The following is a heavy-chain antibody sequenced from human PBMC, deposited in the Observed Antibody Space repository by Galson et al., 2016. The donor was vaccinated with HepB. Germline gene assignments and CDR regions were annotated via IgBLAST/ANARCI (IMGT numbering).Heavy chain of an antibody. CDR1: GGSISSGGYY. J-gene: IGHJ6*03. Sequence: TLSLTCTVSGGSISSGGYYWSWIRQHPGKGLEWIGYIYYSGSTYYNPSLKSRVSISVDTSMNQFSLRLSSVTAADTAVYYCARKGGYSNRLQYYSYYIDVWGKGTTVTVSS. V-gene: IGHV4-31*03. CDR2: IYYSGST. D-gene: IGHD4-11*01. CDR3: ARKGGYSNRLQYYSYYIDV.